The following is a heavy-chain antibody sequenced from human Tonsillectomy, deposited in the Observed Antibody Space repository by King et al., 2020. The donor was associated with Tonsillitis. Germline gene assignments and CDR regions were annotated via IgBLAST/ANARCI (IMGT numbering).Heavy chain of an antibody. J-gene: IGHJ4*02. CDR1: GFTFTDYW. V-gene: IGHV3-7*03. D-gene: IGHD4-23*01. CDR3: VRDDGKTPSALDY. Sequence: VQLVESGGDLVQPEGSLRLSCVASGFTFTDYWMAWVRQAPGKGLEWVADIKGDGSKRYYVDSVKGRFTISRDNSKNSLYLQMNSLRAEDTALYYCVRDDGKTPSALDYWGKGTLFTVSS. CDR2: IKGDGSKR.